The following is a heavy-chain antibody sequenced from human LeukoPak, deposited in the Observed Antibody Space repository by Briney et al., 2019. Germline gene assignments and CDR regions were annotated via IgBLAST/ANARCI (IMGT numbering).Heavy chain of an antibody. CDR3: AKDSLRERIVGSTTRGVNDY. CDR2: IRYDGTDK. Sequence: GGSLRLSCAASGFTFSGSGMHWVRQGPGKGLEWVAFIRYDGTDKYYADSVKGRFTISRDNSKNTLYLQMNSLRGEDTAVYYCAKDSLRERIVGSTTRGVNDYWGQGTLVTVSS. J-gene: IGHJ4*02. D-gene: IGHD1-26*01. CDR1: GFTFSGSG. V-gene: IGHV3-30*02.